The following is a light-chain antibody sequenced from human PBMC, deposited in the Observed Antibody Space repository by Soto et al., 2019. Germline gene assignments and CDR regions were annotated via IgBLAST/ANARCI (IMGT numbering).Light chain of an antibody. CDR3: SSYINSSTLV. CDR1: SSDVGGYNF. J-gene: IGLJ3*02. V-gene: IGLV2-14*01. Sequence: QPVLTQPASVSGSPGQSITISCTGTSSDVGGYNFVSWYQQHPGKAPKLMIYEDSNRPSGVSNRFSGSKSGNTASLTISGLQAEDEADYYCSSYINSSTLVFGGGTKLTVL. CDR2: EDS.